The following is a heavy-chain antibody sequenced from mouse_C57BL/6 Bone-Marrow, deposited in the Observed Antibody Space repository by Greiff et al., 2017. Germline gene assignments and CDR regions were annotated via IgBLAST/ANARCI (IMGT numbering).Heavy chain of an antibody. J-gene: IGHJ4*01. CDR3: AISDGYYPDYYAMDY. V-gene: IGHV1-74*01. CDR1: GYTFTSYW. D-gene: IGHD2-3*01. CDR2: IHPSDSDT. Sequence: QVQLQQPGAELVKPGASVKVSCKASGYTFTSYWMHWVKQRPGQGLEWIGRIHPSDSDTNYNQKFKGKATLTVDKSSSTAYMQLSSLTSEDSAVYYCAISDGYYPDYYAMDYWGQGTSVTVSS.